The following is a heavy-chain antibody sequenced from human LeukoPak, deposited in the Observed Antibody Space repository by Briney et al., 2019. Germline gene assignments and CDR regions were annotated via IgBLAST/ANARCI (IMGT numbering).Heavy chain of an antibody. J-gene: IGHJ4*02. CDR3: ARDLEYYDSSGYYYY. V-gene: IGHV1-2*02. D-gene: IGHD3-22*01. CDR2: INPNSGGT. CDR1: GYTFTGYY. Sequence: ASVKVSCKASGYTFTGYYMHWVRQAPGQGLEWMGWINPNSGGTNYAQKFQGKVTMTRDTSITTAYMELSRLGSDDTAVYYCARDLEYYDSSGYYYYWGREPWSPSPQ.